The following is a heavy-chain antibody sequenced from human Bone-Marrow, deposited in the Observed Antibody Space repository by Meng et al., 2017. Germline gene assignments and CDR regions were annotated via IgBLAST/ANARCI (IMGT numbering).Heavy chain of an antibody. V-gene: IGHV3-9*01. CDR3: AKDMESGSGSYPLFDYYYYGMDV. Sequence: GGSLRLSCAASGFTFDDYAMHWVRQAPGKGLEWVSGISWNSGSIGYADSVKGRFTISRDNAKNSLYLQMNSLRAEDTALYYCAKDMESGSGSYPLFDYYYYGMDVWGQGTTVTVSS. J-gene: IGHJ6*02. CDR1: GFTFDDYA. D-gene: IGHD3-10*01. CDR2: ISWNSGSI.